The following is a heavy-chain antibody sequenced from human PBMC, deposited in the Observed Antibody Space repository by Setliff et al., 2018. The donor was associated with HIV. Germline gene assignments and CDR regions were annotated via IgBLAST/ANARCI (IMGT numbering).Heavy chain of an antibody. Sequence: PSETLSLTCVISGAFLSTHYWSWIRQSPGKGLEWIGNSHYTGISDFNPSLKRRATISLDRPKMQFSLKLSSVTAADTAIYYCARDPGRTAAGTDYFDYWGQGVLVTVSS. V-gene: IGHV4-59*11. CDR3: ARDPGRTAAGTDYFDY. J-gene: IGHJ4*02. CDR2: SHYTGIS. D-gene: IGHD6-13*01. CDR1: GAFLSTHY.